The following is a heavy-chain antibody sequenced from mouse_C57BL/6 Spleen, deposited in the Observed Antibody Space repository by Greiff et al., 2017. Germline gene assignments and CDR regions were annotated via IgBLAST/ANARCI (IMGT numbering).Heavy chain of an antibody. V-gene: IGHV14-1*01. D-gene: IGHD1-1*01. Sequence: EVQLQQSGAELVRPGASVKLSCTASGFNIKDYYMHWVKQRPEQGLEWIGRIDPEDGDTEYAPKFQGKATMTADTSSNTAYLQLSSLTSEDTAVYYCTTPDYYGSSSLAYWGQGTLVTVSA. CDR3: TTPDYYGSSSLAY. CDR2: IDPEDGDT. J-gene: IGHJ3*01. CDR1: GFNIKDYY.